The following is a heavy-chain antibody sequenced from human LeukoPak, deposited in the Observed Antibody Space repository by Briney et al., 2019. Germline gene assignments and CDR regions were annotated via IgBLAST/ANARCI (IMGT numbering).Heavy chain of an antibody. CDR3: AKISSVTANFDC. D-gene: IGHD4-17*01. V-gene: IGHV3-23*01. CDR1: GFTFSTYP. CDR2: IDASGAYT. J-gene: IGHJ4*02. Sequence: SGGSLRLSCAASGFTFSTYPMGWARQAPGKGLEWVSSIDASGAYTYYADSVKGRFTISRDNSKNTLYLQMNTLRAEDTAVYSCAKISSVTANFDCWGQGTLVTISS.